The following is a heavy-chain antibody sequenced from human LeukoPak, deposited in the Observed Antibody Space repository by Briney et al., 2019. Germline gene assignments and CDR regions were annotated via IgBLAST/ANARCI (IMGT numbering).Heavy chain of an antibody. CDR2: ILYDGRTT. J-gene: IGHJ4*02. CDR3: AREIRGSAFSFDY. Sequence: GGSLRLSCAASGFTFRSYTMHWVRQAPGKGLEWVAVILYDGRTTSYAESVRGRFTISRGTSENTLFLQMNNLRPEDTAIYYCAREIRGSAFSFDYWGQGTLVTVSS. D-gene: IGHD2/OR15-2a*01. V-gene: IGHV3-30*04. CDR1: GFTFRSYT.